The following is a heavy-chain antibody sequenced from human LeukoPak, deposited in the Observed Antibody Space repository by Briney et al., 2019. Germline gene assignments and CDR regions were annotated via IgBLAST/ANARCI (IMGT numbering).Heavy chain of an antibody. V-gene: IGHV3-21*01. CDR2: ISSSSSYI. CDR3: ARGDYGDPIYYYYYMDV. CDR1: GFTFDDYG. D-gene: IGHD4-17*01. J-gene: IGHJ6*03. Sequence: GGSLRLSCAASGFTFDDYGMNWVRQAPGKGLEWVSSISSSSSYIYYADSVKGRFTISRDNAKNSLYLQMNSLRAEDTAVYYCARGDYGDPIYYYYYMDVWGKGTTVTVSS.